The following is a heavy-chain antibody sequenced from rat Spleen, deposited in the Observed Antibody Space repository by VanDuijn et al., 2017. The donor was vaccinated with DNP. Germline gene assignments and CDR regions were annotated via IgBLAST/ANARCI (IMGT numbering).Heavy chain of an antibody. CDR2: ILYDGSNT. D-gene: IGHD1-6*01. J-gene: IGHJ2*01. CDR1: GFTFRDYN. Sequence: EVQLVESGGGLVQPGRSLKVSCEVSGFTFRDYNMAWVRQAPKKGLEWVTTILYDGSNTYYRDSVKGRFIISRDNARGTLYLQMDSLRSEDTATYYCTRQNARYGLWGYFDYWGQGVMVTVSS. V-gene: IGHV5-7*01. CDR3: TRQNARYGLWGYFDY.